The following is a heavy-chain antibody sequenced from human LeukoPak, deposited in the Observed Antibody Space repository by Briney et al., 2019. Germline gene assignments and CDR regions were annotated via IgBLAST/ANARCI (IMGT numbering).Heavy chain of an antibody. D-gene: IGHD3-9*01. CDR2: IYTSGST. CDR3: ARDAPYYDILTGYYRGDGMDV. CDR1: GGSISSGSYY. Sequence: SETLSLTCTVSGGSISSGSYYWSWIRQPAGKGLEWIGRIYTSGSTNYNPSLKSRVTISVDTSKNQFSLKLSSVTAADTAVYYCARDAPYYDILTGYYRGDGMDVWGKGTTVTISS. V-gene: IGHV4-61*02. J-gene: IGHJ6*04.